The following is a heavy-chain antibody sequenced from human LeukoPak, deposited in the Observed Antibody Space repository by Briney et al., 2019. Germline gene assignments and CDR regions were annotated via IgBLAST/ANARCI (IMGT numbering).Heavy chain of an antibody. J-gene: IGHJ4*02. CDR1: GFTFSSYA. Sequence: GGSLRLSCAASGFTFSSYAMHWVRQAPGKGLEWVAVISYDGSNKYYADSVKGRFTISRDNSKNTLYLQMNSLRAEDTAVYYCARATTVTSKFDYWGQGTLVTVSS. CDR3: ARATTVTSKFDY. V-gene: IGHV3-30-3*01. D-gene: IGHD4-17*01. CDR2: ISYDGSNK.